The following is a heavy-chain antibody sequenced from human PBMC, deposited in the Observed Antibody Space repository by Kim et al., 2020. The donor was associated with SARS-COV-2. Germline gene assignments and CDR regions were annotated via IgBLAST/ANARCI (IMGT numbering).Heavy chain of an antibody. CDR3: ARSSSWTKMGNWFDP. J-gene: IGHJ5*02. D-gene: IGHD6-13*01. Sequence: QKFQGRVTMTRNTSISTAYMELSSLRSEDTAVYYCARSSSWTKMGNWFDPWGQGTLVTVSS. V-gene: IGHV1-8*01.